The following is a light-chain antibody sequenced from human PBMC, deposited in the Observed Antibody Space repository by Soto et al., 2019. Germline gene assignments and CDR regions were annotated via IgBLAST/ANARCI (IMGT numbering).Light chain of an antibody. CDR1: QSINTY. J-gene: IGKJ2*01. V-gene: IGKV3-11*01. CDR3: QQRKNWPPVYT. CDR2: DVS. Sequence: IVLTQSPVTLSLSPGERATLSCRASQSINTYLSWYQQRPGQSPRLLIYDVSTRAAGIPARFSGSGSGTDFTLTISSREPEDFGVYFCQQRKNWPPVYTFGQGTKLEIK.